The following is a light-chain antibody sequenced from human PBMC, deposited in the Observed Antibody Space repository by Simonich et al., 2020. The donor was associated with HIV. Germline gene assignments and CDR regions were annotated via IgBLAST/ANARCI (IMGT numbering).Light chain of an antibody. CDR1: QSVSRK. Sequence: EVVLTQSPATLSLSPGERATLSCRASQSVSRKLAWYQQRLGHAPRLLLYGASTRATGIPARFSGSGSGSEFTLTISSLQSEDFAVYYCQQYNNWPPLTFGGGTKVEMK. J-gene: IGKJ4*01. V-gene: IGKV3-15*01. CDR3: QQYNNWPPLT. CDR2: GAS.